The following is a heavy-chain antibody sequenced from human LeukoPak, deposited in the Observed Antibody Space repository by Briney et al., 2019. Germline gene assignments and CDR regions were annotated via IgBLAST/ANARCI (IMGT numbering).Heavy chain of an antibody. CDR2: IYYTGST. V-gene: IGHV4-59*01. CDR1: GDSITNYF. CDR3: ARGRVAYSAYFFDG. J-gene: IGHJ4*02. Sequence: SETLSLTCTVSGDSITNYFWSWIRQPPGKGLEWIGYIYYTGSTNYNPSLRSRVTISVDTSTNHFSLRLRSLTAADTAVYYCARGRVAYSAYFFDGGGQGTLVTVPA. D-gene: IGHD2-15*01.